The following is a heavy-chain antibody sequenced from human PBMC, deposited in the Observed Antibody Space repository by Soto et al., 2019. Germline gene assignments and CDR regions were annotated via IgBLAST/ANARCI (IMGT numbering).Heavy chain of an antibody. CDR2: ISYDGSNK. Sequence: GGSLRLSCAASGFTFSSYAMHWVRQAPGKGLEWVAVISYDGSNKYYADSVKGRFTISRDNSKNTLYLQMNSLRAEDTAVYYCARDIRSTYYDFWSGYYYWGQGTLVTVSS. CDR1: GFTFSSYA. V-gene: IGHV3-30-3*01. D-gene: IGHD3-3*01. CDR3: ARDIRSTYYDFWSGYYY. J-gene: IGHJ4*02.